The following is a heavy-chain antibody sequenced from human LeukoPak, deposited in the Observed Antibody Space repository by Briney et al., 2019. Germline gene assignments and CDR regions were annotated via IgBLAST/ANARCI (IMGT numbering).Heavy chain of an antibody. CDR3: ARPHCSSTSCSLGKGAPGNNDAFDI. Sequence: ATVKVSCKASGGTFSSYAISWVRQAPGQGLEWMGGIIPIFGTANYAQKFQGRVTITADESTSTAYMELSSLRSEDTAVYYCARPHCSSTSCSLGKGAPGNNDAFDIWGQGTMVTVSS. V-gene: IGHV1-69*01. CDR2: IIPIFGTA. CDR1: GGTFSSYA. J-gene: IGHJ3*02. D-gene: IGHD2-2*01.